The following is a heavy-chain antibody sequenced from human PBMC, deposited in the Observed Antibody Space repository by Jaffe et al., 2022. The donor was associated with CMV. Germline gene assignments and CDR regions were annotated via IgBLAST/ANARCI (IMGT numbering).Heavy chain of an antibody. CDR1: GFTFSSYE. D-gene: IGHD3-22*01. J-gene: IGHJ6*03. V-gene: IGHV3-48*03. CDR2: ISSSGSTI. Sequence: EVQLVESGGGLVQPGGSLRLSCAASGFTFSSYEMNWVRQAPGKGLEWVSYISSSGSTIYYADSVKGRFTISRDNAKNSLYLQMNSLRAEDTAVYYCARRGIRVDYYDSSGYYYYYYMDVWGKGTTVTVSS. CDR3: ARRGIRVDYYDSSGYYYYYYMDV.